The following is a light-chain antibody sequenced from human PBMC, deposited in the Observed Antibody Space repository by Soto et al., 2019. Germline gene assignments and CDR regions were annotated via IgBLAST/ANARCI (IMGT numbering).Light chain of an antibody. V-gene: IGLV1-44*01. J-gene: IGLJ3*02. CDR3: GTWDDSLNGWV. CDR1: SSNIGSNT. Sequence: QSVLTQPPSASGTPGQRVTISCSGSSSNIGSNTGNWYQQLPGTAPKLLIYSNNQRPSGVPDRFSGSKSGTSASLAIIGLQSEDEADYYCGTWDDSLNGWVFGGGTKVTVL. CDR2: SNN.